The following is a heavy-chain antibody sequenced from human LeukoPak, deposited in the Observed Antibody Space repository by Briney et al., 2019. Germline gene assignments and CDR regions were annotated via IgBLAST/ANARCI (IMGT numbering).Heavy chain of an antibody. CDR3: ARGAWDDYVS. CDR1: GGSITSSSYY. D-gene: IGHD4-17*01. Sequence: SETLSLTCTVSGGSITSSSYYWGWIRQPPGTGLECIGSVYYSGNTYYNPSLKSRVTISVDTPKNQFPLKLSSVTAADTAVYYCARGAWDDYVSWGQGTLVTVSS. J-gene: IGHJ5*02. CDR2: VYYSGNT. V-gene: IGHV4-39*06.